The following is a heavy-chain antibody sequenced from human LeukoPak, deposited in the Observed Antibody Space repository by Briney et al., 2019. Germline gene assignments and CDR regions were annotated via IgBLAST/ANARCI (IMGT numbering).Heavy chain of an antibody. J-gene: IGHJ4*02. D-gene: IGHD6-19*01. Sequence: GGSLRLSCAASGFTFTNDFMTWVRQAPGKGLEWVTNMRVDGTDIHYADSVKGRFTISSDNARNSLYLQMNTLRADDTAVYYCARGRGWAYDSWGRGTLVTVSS. V-gene: IGHV3-7*04. CDR3: ARGRGWAYDS. CDR2: MRVDGTDI. CDR1: GFTFTNDF.